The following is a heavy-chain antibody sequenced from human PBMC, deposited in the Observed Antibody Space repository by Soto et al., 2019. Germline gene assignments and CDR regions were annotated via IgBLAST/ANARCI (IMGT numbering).Heavy chain of an antibody. Sequence: ASVKVSFKASGGTFSSYAISWVRQAPGQGLEWMGGIIPIFGTANYAQEFQGRVTITADKSTSTAYMELSSLRSEDTAVYYCASAYYYDSSGKDAFDIWGQGTMVTVSS. J-gene: IGHJ3*02. CDR3: ASAYYYDSSGKDAFDI. D-gene: IGHD3-22*01. V-gene: IGHV1-69*06. CDR2: IIPIFGTA. CDR1: GGTFSSYA.